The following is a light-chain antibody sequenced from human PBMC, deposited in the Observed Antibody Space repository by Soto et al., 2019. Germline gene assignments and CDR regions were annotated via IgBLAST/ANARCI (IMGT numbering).Light chain of an antibody. CDR1: SSDIGTYNY. J-gene: IGLJ2*01. Sequence: QSVLTQPPSASGSPGQSVTISCAGTSSDIGTYNYVSWYQHHPGKSPKLIIYEVTKRPSGVPDRFSGSKSGNTASLTVSGLQSEDEADYYCAAWDDSLNGVVFGGGTKVTVL. V-gene: IGLV2-8*01. CDR2: EVT. CDR3: AAWDDSLNGVV.